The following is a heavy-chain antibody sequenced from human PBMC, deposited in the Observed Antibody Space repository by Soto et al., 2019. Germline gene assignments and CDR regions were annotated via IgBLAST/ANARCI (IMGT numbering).Heavy chain of an antibody. CDR3: ARHKGGEGLYPQLFDY. CDR1: GGSISSYY. V-gene: IGHV4-59*08. CDR2: IYYSGST. D-gene: IGHD6-13*01. Sequence: ASETLSLTCTVSGGSISSYYWSWIRQPPGKGLEWIGYIYYSGSTNYNPSLKSRVTISVDTSKNQFSLKLSSVTAADTAVYYCARHKGGEGLYPQLFDYWGQGTLVTVSS. J-gene: IGHJ4*02.